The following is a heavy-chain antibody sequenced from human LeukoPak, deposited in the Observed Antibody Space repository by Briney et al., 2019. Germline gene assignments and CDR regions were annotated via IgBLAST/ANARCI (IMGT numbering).Heavy chain of an antibody. J-gene: IGHJ4*02. D-gene: IGHD1-1*01. Sequence: SETLSLTCSVSGDSVSNGNYYWGWIRQPPGKGLEWIGTIYYTGSPYYNPSLKSRVTISMDMSKNHFSLKLNSVTAADTAVYYCARNGTLLGAFDFWGQGTLVTVSS. V-gene: IGHV4-39*02. CDR1: GDSVSNGNYY. CDR2: IYYTGSP. CDR3: ARNGTLLGAFDF.